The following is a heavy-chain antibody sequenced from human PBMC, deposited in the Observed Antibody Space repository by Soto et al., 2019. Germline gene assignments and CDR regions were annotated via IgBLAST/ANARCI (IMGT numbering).Heavy chain of an antibody. V-gene: IGHV1-8*01. CDR1: GYTFTSYD. CDR2: MNPNSGNT. CDR3: ARGRGWLDRVDP. Sequence: HVKLVQSGAEVKKPGASVKVSCKASGYTFTSYDINWVRQAAGQGLEWMGWMNPNSGNTGYSQKFQGRITMTRNTSITTAYVERSSLRSEDTAVYYCARGRGWLDRVDPWGQGTLVTVSS. D-gene: IGHD6-19*01. J-gene: IGHJ5*02.